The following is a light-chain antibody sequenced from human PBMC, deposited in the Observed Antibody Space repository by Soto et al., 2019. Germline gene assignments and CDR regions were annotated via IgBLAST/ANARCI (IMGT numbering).Light chain of an antibody. CDR2: DAS. CDR3: QQSYDMPWT. V-gene: IGKV1-5*01. J-gene: IGKJ1*01. CDR1: QSISTW. Sequence: IQMTQSPSTLSASVGDRVTITCRASQSISTWLAWYQQKPGKAPNLLIYDASSLETGVPSRFSGSGSGRDFSLTISSLQPEDFATYYCQQSYDMPWTFGQGTKVDIK.